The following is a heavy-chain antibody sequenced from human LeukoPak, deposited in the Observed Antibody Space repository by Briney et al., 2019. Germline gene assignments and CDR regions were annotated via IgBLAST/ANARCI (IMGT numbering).Heavy chain of an antibody. CDR3: ARVRPSLYFDY. CDR2: IYYSGST. CDR1: GGSISSDGYY. V-gene: IGHV4-31*03. J-gene: IGHJ4*02. Sequence: SETLSLTCTVSGGSISSDGYYWSWIRQHPGKGLEWIGYIYYSGSTYYNPSLKSRVTISVDTSKNQFSLKLSSVTAADTAVYYCARVRPSLYFDYWGQGTLVTVSS.